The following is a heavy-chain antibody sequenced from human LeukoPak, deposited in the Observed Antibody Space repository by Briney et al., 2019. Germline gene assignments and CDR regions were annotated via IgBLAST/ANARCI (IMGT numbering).Heavy chain of an antibody. V-gene: IGHV1-8*01. CDR2: MNPNSGNT. D-gene: IGHD5-24*01. CDR1: GYTFTSYD. CDR3: ATQKEMATITKDY. Sequence: GASVKVSCKASGYTFTSYDINWVRQATEQGLEWMGWMNPNSGNTGYAQKFQGRVTMTRNTSISTAYMELSSLRSEDTAVYYCATQKEMATITKDYWGQGTLVTVSS. J-gene: IGHJ4*02.